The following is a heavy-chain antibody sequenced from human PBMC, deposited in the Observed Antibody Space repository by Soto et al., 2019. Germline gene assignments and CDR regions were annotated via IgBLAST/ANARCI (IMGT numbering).Heavy chain of an antibody. V-gene: IGHV4-31*03. CDR2: IYYSGDT. J-gene: IGHJ4*02. D-gene: IGHD6-13*01. CDR3: ARVASSSWFDY. CDR1: GGAISDGAYY. Sequence: QVQLQESGPGLVKPSQTLSLTCSGSGGAISDGAYYWSWIRQHPRKGLEWIGYIYYSGDTQYNPSLKSRVTISLDMSRNQFSLKLSSVTAADTAVYYCARVASSSWFDYWGQGTLVTVSS.